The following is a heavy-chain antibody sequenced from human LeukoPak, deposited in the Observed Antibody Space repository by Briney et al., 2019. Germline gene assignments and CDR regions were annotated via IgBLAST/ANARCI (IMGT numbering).Heavy chain of an antibody. V-gene: IGHV3-66*01. J-gene: IGHJ4*02. CDR2: IYSGGST. Sequence: GSLRLSCAASGFSVSSNYMSWVRQAPGKGLEWVSVIYSGGSTYYADSVKGRFTISRDNSKNTLYLQMNSLRAEDTAVYYCASVWVGAFDYWGQGTLVTVSS. D-gene: IGHD1-26*01. CDR3: ASVWVGAFDY. CDR1: GFSVSSNY.